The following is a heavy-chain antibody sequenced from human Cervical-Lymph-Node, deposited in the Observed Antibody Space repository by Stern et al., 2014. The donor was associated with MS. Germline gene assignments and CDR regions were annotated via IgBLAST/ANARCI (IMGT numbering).Heavy chain of an antibody. V-gene: IGHV1-18*04. Sequence: QDPLVQSGAEVKKPGASVKVSCKASGYTFTSYGISWVRQAPGQGLAWMGWISAYDGNTNYAQKLQGRVTMNTDTSTSTAYMELRSLRADDTAVYYCARVAWIQLCPDYWGQGTLVTVSS. J-gene: IGHJ4*02. CDR1: GYTFTSYG. CDR2: ISAYDGNT. CDR3: ARVAWIQLCPDY. D-gene: IGHD5-18*01.